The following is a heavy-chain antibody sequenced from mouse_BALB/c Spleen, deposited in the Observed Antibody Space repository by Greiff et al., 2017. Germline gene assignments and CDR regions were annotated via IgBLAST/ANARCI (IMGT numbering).Heavy chain of an antibody. J-gene: IGHJ2*01. CDR1: GYSITSDYA. D-gene: IGHD4-1*02. CDR2: ISYSGST. Sequence: VQLKESGPGLVKPSQSLSLTCTVTGYSITSDYAWNWIRQFPGNKLEWMGYISYSGSTSYNPSLKSRISITRDTSKNQFFLQLNSVTTEDTATYYCARLQLGHYFDYWGQGTTLTVSS. CDR3: ARLQLGHYFDY. V-gene: IGHV3-2*02.